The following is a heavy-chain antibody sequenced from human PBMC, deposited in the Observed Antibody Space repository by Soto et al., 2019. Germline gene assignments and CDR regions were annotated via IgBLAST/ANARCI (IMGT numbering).Heavy chain of an antibody. CDR2: IYDNGDT. V-gene: IGHV4-31*03. J-gene: IGHJ3*02. CDR1: GGSIGSGDYY. Sequence: QVQLQESGPGLVKPSQTLSLTCTVSGGSIGSGDYYWTWIRQHPGRGLEWIGYIYDNGDTYYNPSLKSRVTISADTSKNQFSLRLSSVTAADSAVYYCARAYDYGATKNDGFDIWGQGTVVTVSS. CDR3: ARAYDYGATKNDGFDI. D-gene: IGHD3-16*01.